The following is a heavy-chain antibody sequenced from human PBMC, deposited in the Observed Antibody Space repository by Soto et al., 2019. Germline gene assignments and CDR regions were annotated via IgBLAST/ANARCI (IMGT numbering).Heavy chain of an antibody. CDR1: GGTFSSYT. J-gene: IGHJ4*02. V-gene: IGHV1-69*02. Sequence: GASVKVSCKASGGTFSSYTISWVRQAPGQGLEWMGRIIPILGIANYAQKFQGRVTITADKSTSTAYMELSSLRSEDTAVYYCASPPPSYGDGELFDYWGQGTLVTVSS. CDR2: IIPILGIA. CDR3: ASPPPSYGDGELFDY. D-gene: IGHD4-17*01.